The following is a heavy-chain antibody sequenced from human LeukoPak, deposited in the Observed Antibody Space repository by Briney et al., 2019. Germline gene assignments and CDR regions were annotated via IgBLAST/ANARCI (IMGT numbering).Heavy chain of an antibody. V-gene: IGHV3-23*01. J-gene: IGHJ4*02. D-gene: IGHD6-13*01. CDR2: ISGSGGST. Sequence: GGSLRLSCAASGFTFSSYAMSWVRQAPGKGLEWVSAISGSGGSTYYADSVKGRFTISRDNSKNTLYLQMNSLRAEDTAVYHCATLSAAAGYYFDNWGQGTLVTVSS. CDR3: ATLSAAAGYYFDN. CDR1: GFTFSSYA.